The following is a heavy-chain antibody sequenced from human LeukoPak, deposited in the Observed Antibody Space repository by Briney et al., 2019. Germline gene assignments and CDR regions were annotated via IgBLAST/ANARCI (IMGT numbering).Heavy chain of an antibody. Sequence: SETLSLTCTVSGASISSSSYYWGWIRQPPGRGLEWIGSFLYSGSTYYNTSLKSRVTISVDTSKNQFSLKLSSVTAADTAVYYCARLDYYYDSSGYSYYFDYWGQGTLVTVSS. CDR3: ARLDYYYDSSGYSYYFDY. CDR2: FLYSGST. CDR1: GASISSSSYY. J-gene: IGHJ4*02. V-gene: IGHV4-39*01. D-gene: IGHD3-22*01.